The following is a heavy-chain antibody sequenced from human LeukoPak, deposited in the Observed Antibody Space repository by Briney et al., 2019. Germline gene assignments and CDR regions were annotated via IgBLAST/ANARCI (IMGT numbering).Heavy chain of an antibody. CDR1: GFTFSSYA. Sequence: PGGSLRLSCAASGFTFSSYALSWVRQAPGKGLEWVSSISGSGGSTYYADSVKGRLTISRDNSKNTLYLQMNSLRDEDTAIYYCAKAPRGGYDSRIDYWGQGTLVTVSS. J-gene: IGHJ4*02. CDR2: ISGSGGST. CDR3: AKAPRGGYDSRIDY. V-gene: IGHV3-23*01. D-gene: IGHD5-12*01.